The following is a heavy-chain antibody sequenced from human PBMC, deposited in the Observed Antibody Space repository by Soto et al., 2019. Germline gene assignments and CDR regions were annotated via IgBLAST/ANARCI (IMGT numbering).Heavy chain of an antibody. V-gene: IGHV1-69*06. D-gene: IGHD2-2*01. Sequence: ASVKVSCKASGGTFSSYAISWVRQAPGQGLEWMGGIIPIFGTANYAQKFQGRVTITADKPTSTAYMELSSLRSEDTAVYYCARDRRVVPAARSYYYYGMDVWGQGTTVTVSS. J-gene: IGHJ6*02. CDR1: GGTFSSYA. CDR2: IIPIFGTA. CDR3: ARDRRVVPAARSYYYYGMDV.